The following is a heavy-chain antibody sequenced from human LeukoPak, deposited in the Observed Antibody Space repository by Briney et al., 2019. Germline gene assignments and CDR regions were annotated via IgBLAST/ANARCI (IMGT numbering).Heavy chain of an antibody. CDR2: INPNSGGT. V-gene: IGHV1-2*02. CDR3: ARAHLMGIAAAGTFDY. D-gene: IGHD6-13*01. Sequence: ASVKVSCKVSGYTLTELSMHWVRQAPGQGLEWMGWINPNSGGTNYAQKFQGRVTMTRDTSISTAYMELSRLRSDDTAVYYCARAHLMGIAAAGTFDYWGQGTLVTISS. CDR1: GYTLTELS. J-gene: IGHJ4*02.